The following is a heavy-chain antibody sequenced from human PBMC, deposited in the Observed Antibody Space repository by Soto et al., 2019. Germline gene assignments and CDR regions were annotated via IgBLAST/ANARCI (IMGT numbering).Heavy chain of an antibody. D-gene: IGHD3-10*01. Sequence: QVQLQESGPGLVKPSETLSLTCTVSGGSISSYYWSWIRQPPGKGLEWIGYIYYSGSTNYNPPIQSRPTISVDTSMNQFSLKLSSVTAADTALYYCARGFGYFDYWGQGTLVTVSS. V-gene: IGHV4-59*01. CDR1: GGSISSYY. CDR3: ARGFGYFDY. J-gene: IGHJ4*02. CDR2: IYYSGST.